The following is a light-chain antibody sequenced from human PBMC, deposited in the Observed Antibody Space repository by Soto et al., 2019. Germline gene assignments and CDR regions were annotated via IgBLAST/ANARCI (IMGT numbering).Light chain of an antibody. Sequence: EIVMTQSPATLSVSLGGRSTLSCRASQSVSTDLAWYQQRPGQAPRLLIYGASTRATGIPDRFSGSGSGTEFALTISSLQSEDFAIYYCQQYHNWPPYTFGQGTKVDIK. V-gene: IGKV3D-15*01. CDR2: GAS. CDR1: QSVSTD. J-gene: IGKJ2*01. CDR3: QQYHNWPPYT.